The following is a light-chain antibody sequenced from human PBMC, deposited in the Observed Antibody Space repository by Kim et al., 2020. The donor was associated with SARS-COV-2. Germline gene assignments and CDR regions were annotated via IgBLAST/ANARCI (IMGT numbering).Light chain of an antibody. V-gene: IGKV1-5*03. J-gene: IGKJ1*01. CDR2: TAS. CDR1: QTISEW. CDR3: QQYDSYPWT. Sequence: DIQMTQSPFTLSASVGDRVTITCRASQTISEWLTWYQQKPGKAPKLLIYTASTLESGVPSRFSGSGSGTEFTLTISSLQPDDFATYYCQQYDSYPWTFGQGTKVDIK.